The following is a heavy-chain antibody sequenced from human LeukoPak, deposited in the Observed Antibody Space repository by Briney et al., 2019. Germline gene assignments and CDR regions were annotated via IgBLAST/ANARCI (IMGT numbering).Heavy chain of an antibody. Sequence: PSGTLSLTCAVSGGSISSSNWWSWVRQPPGKGLEWIGEIYHRGSTNYNPSLKSRVTISVDKSKNQFSLKLSSVTAADTAVYYFARVFSRLYLIRGVKYYFDYWGQGTLVTVSS. J-gene: IGHJ4*02. CDR2: IYHRGST. D-gene: IGHD3-10*01. V-gene: IGHV4-4*02. CDR3: ARVFSRLYLIRGVKYYFDY. CDR1: GGSISSSNW.